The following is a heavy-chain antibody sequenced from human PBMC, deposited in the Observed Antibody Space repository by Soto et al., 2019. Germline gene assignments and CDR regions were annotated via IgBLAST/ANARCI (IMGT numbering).Heavy chain of an antibody. CDR3: ARDPGKQWLVGAIYYFDY. CDR2: IWYDGSNK. J-gene: IGHJ4*02. V-gene: IGHV3-33*01. CDR1: GFTFSSYG. D-gene: IGHD6-19*01. Sequence: GGSLRLSCAASGFTFSSYGMHWVRQAPGKGLEWVAVIWYDGSNKYYADSVKGRFTISRDNSKNTLYLQMNSLRAEDTAVYYCARDPGKQWLVGAIYYFDYWGQGTLVTVSS.